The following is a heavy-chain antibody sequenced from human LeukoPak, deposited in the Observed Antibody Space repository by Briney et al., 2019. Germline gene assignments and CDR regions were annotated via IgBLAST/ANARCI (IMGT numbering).Heavy chain of an antibody. Sequence: GGSLRLSCAASGFTFSNAWMSWVRQAPGKGLEWVGRIKSKTDGGTTDYAAPVKGRFTISRDDSKNTLYLQMNSLKTEDTAVYYCTTDFVVVTVDPAGYWGQGTLVTVSS. CDR3: TTDFVVVTVDPAGY. D-gene: IGHD2-21*02. CDR1: GFTFSNAW. CDR2: IKSKTDGGTT. V-gene: IGHV3-15*01. J-gene: IGHJ4*02.